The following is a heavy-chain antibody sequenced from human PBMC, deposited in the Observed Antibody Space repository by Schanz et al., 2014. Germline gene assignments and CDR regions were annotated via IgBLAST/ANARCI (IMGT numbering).Heavy chain of an antibody. CDR1: GFTVSSNY. Sequence: EVQLVESGGGLVQPGGSLRLSCAASGFTVSSNYMSWVRQAPGKGLEWVSVIYRGSSTFYADSVKGRFTISRDSSENTLFLQMNSLRAEDTAVYYCVRDTDYHFDYWGQGTLVTVSS. J-gene: IGHJ4*02. CDR2: IYRGSST. V-gene: IGHV3-66*01. D-gene: IGHD4-17*01. CDR3: VRDTDYHFDY.